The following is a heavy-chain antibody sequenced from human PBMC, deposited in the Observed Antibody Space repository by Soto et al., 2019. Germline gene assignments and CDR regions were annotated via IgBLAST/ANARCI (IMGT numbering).Heavy chain of an antibody. CDR3: ARRRSSTAFDI. J-gene: IGHJ3*02. V-gene: IGHV5-51*01. CDR1: VYSFTSYW. Sequence: PGAALKSSGKGSVYSFTSYWIGWVRQMPGKGLEWMAMIYPGDSDTRDSPSFQGQVTISADKSTSTAYLQWSNLKASDTAMYSCARRRSSTAFDIWGQGTMVTVSS. D-gene: IGHD2-2*01. CDR2: IYPGDSDT.